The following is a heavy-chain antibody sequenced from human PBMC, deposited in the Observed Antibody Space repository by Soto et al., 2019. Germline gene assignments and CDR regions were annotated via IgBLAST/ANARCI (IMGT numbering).Heavy chain of an antibody. Sequence: QVQLQESGPGLVKPSQTLSLTCTVSGGSISSGGYYWSWIRQHPGKGLEWIGYIYYSGSTYYNPSLTSRLTISVDTSKNQFSLKLSSVTAADTAVYYCARTSRSTVTTVDDWGQGTLVTVSS. D-gene: IGHD4-17*01. J-gene: IGHJ4*02. CDR1: GGSISSGGYY. CDR3: ARTSRSTVTTVDD. CDR2: IYYSGST. V-gene: IGHV4-31*03.